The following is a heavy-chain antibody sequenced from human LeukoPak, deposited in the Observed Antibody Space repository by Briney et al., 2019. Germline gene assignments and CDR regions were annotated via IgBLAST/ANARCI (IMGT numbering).Heavy chain of an antibody. CDR1: GFTFSSYD. Sequence: PGGSLRLSCAASGFTFSSYDMHWVRQATGKGLEWVSAIGTAGDTYYPDSVKGRFTISRENAKNSLYLQMNSLRAGDTAVYYCARSWGYSSGWYAFDIWGQGTMVTVSS. D-gene: IGHD6-19*01. CDR3: ARSWGYSSGWYAFDI. CDR2: IGTAGDT. V-gene: IGHV3-13*01. J-gene: IGHJ3*02.